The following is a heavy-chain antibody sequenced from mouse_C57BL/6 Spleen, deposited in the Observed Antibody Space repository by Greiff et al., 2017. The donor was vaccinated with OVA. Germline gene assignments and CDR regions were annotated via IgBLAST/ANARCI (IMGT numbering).Heavy chain of an antibody. V-gene: IGHV1-64*01. CDR1: GYTFTSYW. D-gene: IGHD1-1*01. J-gene: IGHJ1*03. Sequence: LKQPGAELVKPGASVKLSCKASGYTFTSYWMHWVKQRPGQGLEWIGMIHPNSGSTNYNEKFKSKATLTVDKSSSTAYMQLSSLTSEDSAVYYCAREEYYGSSLWYFDVWGTGTTVTVSS. CDR2: IHPNSGST. CDR3: AREEYYGSSLWYFDV.